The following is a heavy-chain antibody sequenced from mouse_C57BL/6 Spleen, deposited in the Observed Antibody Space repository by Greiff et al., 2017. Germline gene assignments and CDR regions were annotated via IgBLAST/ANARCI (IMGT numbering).Heavy chain of an antibody. CDR2: IYPSDGST. Sequence: VQLQQSGPELVKPGASVKLSCKASGYTFTSYDINWVKQRPGQGLEWIGWIYPSDGSTKYNEKFTGKATLTVDTSSSTAYMALLSRTSEYSAVYFCASDYYGSSSAMDYWGQGTSVTVSS. CDR3: ASDYYGSSSAMDY. J-gene: IGHJ4*01. V-gene: IGHV1-85*01. CDR1: GYTFTSYD. D-gene: IGHD1-1*01.